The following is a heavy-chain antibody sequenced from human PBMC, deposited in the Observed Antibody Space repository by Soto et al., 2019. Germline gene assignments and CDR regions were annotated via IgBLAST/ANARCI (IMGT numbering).Heavy chain of an antibody. CDR2: IIPIFGTA. Sequence: QVQLVQSGAEVKKPGSSVKVSCKASGGTFSSYAISWVRQAPGQGLEWMGGIIPIFGTANYAQKFQGRVTITADESTSTAYMELSSLRSEDTAVYYCARERASSSGWGPSAFDIWGQGTMVTVSS. V-gene: IGHV1-69*01. CDR3: ARERASSSGWGPSAFDI. J-gene: IGHJ3*02. CDR1: GGTFSSYA. D-gene: IGHD6-19*01.